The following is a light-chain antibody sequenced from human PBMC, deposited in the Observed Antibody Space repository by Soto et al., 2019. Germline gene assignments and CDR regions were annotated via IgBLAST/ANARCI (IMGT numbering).Light chain of an antibody. CDR2: GAS. Sequence: EIVLTQSPGTLSLSPGERATLSCRASQSVSSNYLAWYQQRPGQAPRLLIYGASSRATGIPDRFSGSGSGTDFILTITILEPEDFAVYSCQQYGTSPVTFGPGTKLDIK. CDR3: QQYGTSPVT. V-gene: IGKV3-20*01. CDR1: QSVSSNY. J-gene: IGKJ3*01.